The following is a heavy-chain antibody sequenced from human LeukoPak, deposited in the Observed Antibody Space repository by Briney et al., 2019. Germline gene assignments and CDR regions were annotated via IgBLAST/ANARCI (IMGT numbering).Heavy chain of an antibody. J-gene: IGHJ4*02. V-gene: IGHV4-59*01. CDR1: GGSISSYY. CDR2: IYYSGST. D-gene: IGHD5-18*01. Sequence: PSGTLSLTCTVSGGSISSYYWSWIRQPPGKGLEWIGYIYYSGSTNYNPSLKSRVTISVDTSKNQFSLKLSSVTAADTAVYYCATLDTAMVPGAFDYWGQGTLVTVSS. CDR3: ATLDTAMVPGAFDY.